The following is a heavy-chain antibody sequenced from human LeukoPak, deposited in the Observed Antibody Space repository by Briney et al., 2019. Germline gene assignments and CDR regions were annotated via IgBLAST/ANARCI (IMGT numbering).Heavy chain of an antibody. CDR2: INPNSGGT. Sequence: ASVKVSCKASGYTFTGYYMHWVRQAPGQGLEWMGWINPNSGGTNYAQKFQGRVTMTRDTSISTAYMELSRLRSDDTAVYYCARAVVRYSSGWYYYYGMDVWGRGTTVTVSS. D-gene: IGHD6-19*01. CDR1: GYTFTGYY. CDR3: ARAVVRYSSGWYYYYGMDV. V-gene: IGHV1-2*02. J-gene: IGHJ6*02.